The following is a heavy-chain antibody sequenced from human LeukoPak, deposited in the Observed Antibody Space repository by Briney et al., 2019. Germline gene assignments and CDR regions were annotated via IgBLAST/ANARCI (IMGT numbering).Heavy chain of an antibody. J-gene: IGHJ5*02. CDR2: IYYSGST. Sequence: SETLSLTCTVSGGSISSYYWSWIRQPPGKGLEWIEYIYYSGSTNYNPSLKSRVTISVDTSKNQFSLKLSFVTAADTAVYYCARVYSSSWYWFDPWGQGTLVTVSS. CDR3: ARVYSSSWYWFDP. CDR1: GGSISSYY. V-gene: IGHV4-59*01. D-gene: IGHD6-13*01.